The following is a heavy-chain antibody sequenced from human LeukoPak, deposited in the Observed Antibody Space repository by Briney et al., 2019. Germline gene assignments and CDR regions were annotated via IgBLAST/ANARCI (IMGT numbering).Heavy chain of an antibody. CDR3: VRDRGDSSSWYDWWDDYYYYYMDV. V-gene: IGHV1-18*01. CDR1: GYTFTSYG. D-gene: IGHD6-13*01. Sequence: GASVKVSCKASGYTFTSYGISWVRQAPGQGLEWMGWISAYNGNTNYAQKLQGRVTMTTDTSTSTAYMELRSLRSDDTAVYYCVRDRGDSSSWYDWWDDYYYYYMDVWGKGTTVTISS. J-gene: IGHJ6*03. CDR2: ISAYNGNT.